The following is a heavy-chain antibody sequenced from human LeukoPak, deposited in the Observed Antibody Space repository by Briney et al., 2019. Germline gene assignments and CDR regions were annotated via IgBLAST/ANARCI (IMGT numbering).Heavy chain of an antibody. CDR3: ARVHYGDYAGY. D-gene: IGHD4-17*01. CDR2: ISSSSSYI. Sequence: GGSLRLSCAASGFTFSSYSMNWVRQAPGKGLEWVSSISSSSSYIYYADSVKGRFTISRDNAKNSMYLQMNSLRAEDTAVYYCARVHYGDYAGYWGQGTLVTVSS. CDR1: GFTFSSYS. V-gene: IGHV3-21*01. J-gene: IGHJ4*02.